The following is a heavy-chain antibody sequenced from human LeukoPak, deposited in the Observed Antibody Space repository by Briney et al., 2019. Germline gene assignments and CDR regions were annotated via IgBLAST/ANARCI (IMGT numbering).Heavy chain of an antibody. Sequence: PSETLSLTCSVSGASLTIYYWNWIRQPAGKGLEWIGRYASGTTTHNPSLKSQFSMSIDASKTQISLKLTSVTAADTAVYYCATGDHSFDNWGQGTLVTVTP. CDR1: GASLTIYY. CDR2: YASGTT. D-gene: IGHD7-27*01. J-gene: IGHJ4*02. V-gene: IGHV4-4*07. CDR3: ATGDHSFDN.